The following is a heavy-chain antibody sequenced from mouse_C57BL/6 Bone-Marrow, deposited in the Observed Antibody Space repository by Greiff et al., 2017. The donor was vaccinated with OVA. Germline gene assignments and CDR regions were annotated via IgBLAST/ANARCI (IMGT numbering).Heavy chain of an antibody. J-gene: IGHJ4*01. CDR1: GFTFSDYG. V-gene: IGHV5-15*01. CDR3: ARHHYGSSYVGAMDY. D-gene: IGHD1-1*01. CDR2: ISNLAYSI. Sequence: EVQGVESGGGLVQPGGSLKLSCAASGFTFSDYGMAWVRQAPRKGPEWVAFISNLAYSIYYADTVTGRFTISRENAKNTLYLEMSSLRSEDTAMYYCARHHYGSSYVGAMDYWGQGTSVTVSS.